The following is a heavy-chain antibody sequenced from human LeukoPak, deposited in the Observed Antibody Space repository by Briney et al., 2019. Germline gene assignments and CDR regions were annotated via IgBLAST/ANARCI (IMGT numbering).Heavy chain of an antibody. CDR2: ISGSGATT. CDR1: GFTFSSYA. Sequence: PGGSLRLSCAASGFTFSSYAMSWVRQAPGKGLEWVSAISGSGATTHYADSVKGRFTISRDNSNNTLDLHMNSLRAEDTAVYFCAKTTGRSSRPLDYWGQGTLVTVSS. D-gene: IGHD6-13*01. J-gene: IGHJ4*02. V-gene: IGHV3-23*01. CDR3: AKTTGRSSRPLDY.